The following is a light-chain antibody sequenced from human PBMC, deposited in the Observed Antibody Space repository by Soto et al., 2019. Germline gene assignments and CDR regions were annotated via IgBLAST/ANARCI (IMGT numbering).Light chain of an antibody. CDR1: SSDVGSYNL. V-gene: IGLV2-23*02. J-gene: IGLJ1*01. CDR3: CSYAGSSPYV. Sequence: QSALTQPASVSGSPGQSITISCTGTSSDVGSYNLVSRYQQHPGKAPKLMIYEVSKRPSGVSNRFSGSKSGNTASLTISGLQAEDEADYYCCSYAGSSPYVFGTGTKVTVL. CDR2: EVS.